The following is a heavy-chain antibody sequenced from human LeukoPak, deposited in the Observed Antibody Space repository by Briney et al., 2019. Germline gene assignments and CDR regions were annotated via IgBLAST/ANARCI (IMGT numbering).Heavy chain of an antibody. D-gene: IGHD3-22*01. Sequence: PSDTLSLTCTVSGGSISSSSYYWGWIRQPPGKGLEWIGSIYYSGSTYYNPSLKSRVTISVDTSKNQFSLKLSSVTAADTAVYYCARHALPYYYDTYFDYWGQGTLVTVSS. CDR2: IYYSGST. CDR3: ARHALPYYYDTYFDY. CDR1: GGSISSSSYY. V-gene: IGHV4-39*01. J-gene: IGHJ4*02.